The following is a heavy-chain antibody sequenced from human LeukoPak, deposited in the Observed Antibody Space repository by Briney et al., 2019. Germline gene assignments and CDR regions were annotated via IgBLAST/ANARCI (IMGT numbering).Heavy chain of an antibody. J-gene: IGHJ6*02. CDR1: GFTFSSYA. CDR2: ISGSGGST. D-gene: IGHD6-13*01. Sequence: GGSLRLSCAASGFTFSSYAMSWVRQAPGKGLEWVSAISGSGGSTYYADSVEGRFTISRDNSKNTLYLQMNSLRAEDTAVYYCAKGRRRGIAAAGTWYGMDVWGQGTTVTVSS. V-gene: IGHV3-23*01. CDR3: AKGRRRGIAAAGTWYGMDV.